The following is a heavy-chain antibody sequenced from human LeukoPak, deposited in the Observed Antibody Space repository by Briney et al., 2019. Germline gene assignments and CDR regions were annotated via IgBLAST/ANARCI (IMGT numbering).Heavy chain of an antibody. D-gene: IGHD6-19*01. J-gene: IGHJ4*02. CDR3: ARDGDYRGLYSSGWYDY. Sequence: GGSLRLSCAASGVTFSEYYMSWSRQAPGEGREWGSYIFSSGSNIYYADSVKGRFTISRDNAKNSLYLQMNSLRAEDTAVYYCARDGDYRGLYSSGWYDYWGQGTLVTVSS. CDR2: IFSSGSNI. V-gene: IGHV3-11*01. CDR1: GVTFSEYY.